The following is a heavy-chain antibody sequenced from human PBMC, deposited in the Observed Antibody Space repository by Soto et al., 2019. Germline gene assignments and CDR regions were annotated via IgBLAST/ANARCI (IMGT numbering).Heavy chain of an antibody. CDR1: GGTFSSYT. J-gene: IGHJ3*02. D-gene: IGHD6-13*01. CDR2: IIPILGIA. Sequence: QVQLVQSGAEVKKPGSSVKVSCKASGGTFSSYTISWVRQAPGQGLEWMGRIIPILGIAKYAQKFQGRVTITADKSTSTDYMELSSLRSEDTAVYYCARGGSSAVDLGVLEIWGRGTIVAVSS. V-gene: IGHV1-69*02. CDR3: ARGGSSAVDLGVLEI.